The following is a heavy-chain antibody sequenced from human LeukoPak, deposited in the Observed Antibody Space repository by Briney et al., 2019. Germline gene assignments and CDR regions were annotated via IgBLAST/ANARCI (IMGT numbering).Heavy chain of an antibody. Sequence: GGSLRLSCAASGFIFSSYGMHWVRQAPGKGLDWVAFTRYDGSSKYYPDSVKGRFTISRDNSKNTLYLQMNSLRAEDTAMYYCAKDLLYGVDYWGQGTLVTVSS. V-gene: IGHV3-30*02. J-gene: IGHJ4*02. D-gene: IGHD4-17*01. CDR2: TRYDGSSK. CDR1: GFIFSSYG. CDR3: AKDLLYGVDY.